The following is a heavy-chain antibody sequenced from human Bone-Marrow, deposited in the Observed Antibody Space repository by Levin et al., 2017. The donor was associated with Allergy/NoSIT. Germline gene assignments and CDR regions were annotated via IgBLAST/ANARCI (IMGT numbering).Heavy chain of an antibody. Sequence: RPSETLSLTCDIYGASVSSNSAAWYWIRQSPSRGLEWLGRTYYRSKWYNQYAVSLGGRLTIIPDTSKNQLSLHLSSVTPEDTAVYYCARSRDLVVVPAAEIVTWGQGTLVTVSS. D-gene: IGHD2-2*01. J-gene: IGHJ5*02. CDR3: ARSRDLVVVPAAEIVT. CDR2: TYYRSKWYN. V-gene: IGHV6-1*01. CDR1: GASVSSNSAA.